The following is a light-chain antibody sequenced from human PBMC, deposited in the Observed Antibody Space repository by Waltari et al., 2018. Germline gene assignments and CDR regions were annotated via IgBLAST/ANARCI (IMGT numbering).Light chain of an antibody. Sequence: DIQMTQSPSTLSASVGDRVTITSRASQGISSWLAWYQQKPGKAPKLLIYDASSLESGVPSRFSGSGSGTEFTLTISSLQPDDFATYYCQQYNSYSGTFGQGTKVEIK. J-gene: IGKJ1*01. CDR3: QQYNSYSGT. V-gene: IGKV1-5*01. CDR1: QGISSW. CDR2: DAS.